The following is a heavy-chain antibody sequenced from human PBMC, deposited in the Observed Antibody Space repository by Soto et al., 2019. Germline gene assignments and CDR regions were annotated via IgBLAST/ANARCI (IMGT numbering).Heavy chain of an antibody. CDR1: GFTFSTYA. J-gene: IGHJ6*02. V-gene: IGHV3-30*18. D-gene: IGHD2-15*01. CDR2: ISYDGSNI. Sequence: GGSLRLSCAASGFTFSTYAMHWVRQAPGKGLEWMAVISYDGSNIHYADSVKGRFTISRDNSKNTLFLQMNSLRPEGTAVYYCAKCHSSSAPFYFYYGMDVWGQGTTVTVSS. CDR3: AKCHSSSAPFYFYYGMDV.